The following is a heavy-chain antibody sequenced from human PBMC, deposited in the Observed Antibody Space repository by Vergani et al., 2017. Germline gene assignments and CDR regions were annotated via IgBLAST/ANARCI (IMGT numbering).Heavy chain of an antibody. J-gene: IGHJ4*02. CDR2: IWYGGSNK. V-gene: IGHV3-33*06. Sequence: QVQLVESGGGVVQPGRSLRLSCAASGFTFSSYGMHWVRQAPGKGLEWVAVIWYGGSNKYYADSVKGRFTISRDNSKNTLYLQMNSLRAEDTAVYYCAKAKNPAPFDYWGQGTLVTVSS. CDR1: GFTFSSYG. D-gene: IGHD1-14*01. CDR3: AKAKNPAPFDY.